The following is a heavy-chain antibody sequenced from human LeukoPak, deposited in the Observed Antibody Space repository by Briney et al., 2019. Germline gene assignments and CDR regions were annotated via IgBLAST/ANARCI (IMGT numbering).Heavy chain of an antibody. D-gene: IGHD3-3*01. CDR1: GFTFSSYA. Sequence: GGSLRLSCAASGFTFSSYAMSWVRQAPGKGLEWVSAISGSGGSTYYADSVKGRFTISRDNSKNTLYLQMNSLRAEDTAVYYCAKGAEEAWSCYGDAFDIWGQGTMVTVSS. V-gene: IGHV3-23*01. CDR2: ISGSGGST. CDR3: AKGAEEAWSCYGDAFDI. J-gene: IGHJ3*02.